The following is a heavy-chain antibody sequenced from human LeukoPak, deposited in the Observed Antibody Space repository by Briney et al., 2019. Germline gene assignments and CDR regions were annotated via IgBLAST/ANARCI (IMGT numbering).Heavy chain of an antibody. CDR2: INHSGST. V-gene: IGHV4-34*01. CDR3: ATREYSSSWYLKSNWFDP. Sequence: SETLSLTCAVYGGSFSGYYWSWIRQPPGKGLEWIGEINHSGSTNYNPSLKSRVTISVDTSKNQFSLKLSSVTAADTAVYYCATREYSSSWYLKSNWFDPWGQGTPVTVSS. D-gene: IGHD6-13*01. J-gene: IGHJ5*02. CDR1: GGSFSGYY.